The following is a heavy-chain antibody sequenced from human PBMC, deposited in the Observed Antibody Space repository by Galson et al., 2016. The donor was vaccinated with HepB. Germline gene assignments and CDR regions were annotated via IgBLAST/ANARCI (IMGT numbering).Heavy chain of an antibody. CDR2: MGGSGGTT. D-gene: IGHD3-3*01. V-gene: IGHV3-23*01. CDR1: GYTFSSYA. J-gene: IGHJ4*02. CDR3: AKHSFWGAFYFWC. Sequence: SLRLSCAASGYTFSSYAMNWVRQAPGKGLEWVSAMGGSGGTTSYADSVKGRFTISRDNSKNTLFLQMNSLRAEDTAMYYCAKHSFWGAFYFWCWGPGPLVTSAS.